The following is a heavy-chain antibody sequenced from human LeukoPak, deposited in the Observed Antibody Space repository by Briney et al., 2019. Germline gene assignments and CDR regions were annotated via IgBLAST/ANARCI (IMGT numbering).Heavy chain of an antibody. Sequence: SETLSLTCTVSGGSISSSSYYWGWIRQPPGKGLEWIGSIYYSGSTYYNPSLKSRVTISVDTSKNQFSLKLSSVTAADTAVYYCARHTVYYYDSSGPAGYFDYWGQGTLVTVSS. CDR2: IYYSGST. J-gene: IGHJ4*02. CDR1: GGSISSSSYY. CDR3: ARHTVYYYDSSGPAGYFDY. D-gene: IGHD3-22*01. V-gene: IGHV4-39*01.